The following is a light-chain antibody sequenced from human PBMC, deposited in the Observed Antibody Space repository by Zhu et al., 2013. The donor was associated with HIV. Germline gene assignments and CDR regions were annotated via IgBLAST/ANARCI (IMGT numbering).Light chain of an antibody. CDR1: TSNIGAGYD. Sequence: QSVLTQPPSVSGAPGQRVIISCTGSTSNIGAGYDVQWYQQLPGTAPKLLIYDNNNRPSGVPDRFSGSKSGTSASLAITGLRAEDEADYYCQSYDSSLGGEGVLFGGGTNLAVL. CDR3: QSYDSSLGGEGVL. CDR2: DNN. J-gene: IGLJ2*01. V-gene: IGLV1-40*01.